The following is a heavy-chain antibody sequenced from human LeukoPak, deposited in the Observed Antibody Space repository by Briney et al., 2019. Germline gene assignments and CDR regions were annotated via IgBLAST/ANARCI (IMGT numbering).Heavy chain of an antibody. J-gene: IGHJ6*03. D-gene: IGHD6-19*01. CDR3: ARDLKVAANEQYYYYYYYMDV. V-gene: IGHV4-59*12. CDR2: IYYSGST. Sequence: PSETLSLTCTVSGGSISSYYWSWIRQPPGKGLEWIGYIYYSGSTNYNPSLKSRVTMSVDTSKNQFSLKLSSVTAADTAVYYCARDLKVAANEQYYYYYYYMDVWGKGTTVTVSS. CDR1: GGSISSYY.